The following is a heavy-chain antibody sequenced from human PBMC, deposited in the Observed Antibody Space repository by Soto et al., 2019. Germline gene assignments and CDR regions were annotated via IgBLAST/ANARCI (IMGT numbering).Heavy chain of an antibody. CDR2: ISWNSGNI. CDR3: VRSKGGYSYGTPFDY. Sequence: GGSLRLSCAASGFAFDDYAMHWVRHVLGKGLEWVSSISWNSGNIGYADSVKGRFTTSRDNAKNSLYLQMNSLRPEDTALYYCVRSKGGYSYGTPFDYWGQGT. CDR1: GFAFDDYA. J-gene: IGHJ4*02. V-gene: IGHV3-9*01. D-gene: IGHD5-18*01.